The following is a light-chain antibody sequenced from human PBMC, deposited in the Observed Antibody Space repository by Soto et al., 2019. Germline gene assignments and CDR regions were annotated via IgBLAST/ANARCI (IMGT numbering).Light chain of an antibody. Sequence: QTVRTQPASVSWSPGQSITISCTGTSSDVGYYDYVSWYQQHPGKAPKLMIYDVTNRPSGVSNRFSGSKSGNTASLTISGLQGDDEADYYCSSFTGSSVYVFGAGTKVTVL. V-gene: IGLV2-14*01. CDR1: SSDVGYYDY. CDR2: DVT. J-gene: IGLJ1*01. CDR3: SSFTGSSVYV.